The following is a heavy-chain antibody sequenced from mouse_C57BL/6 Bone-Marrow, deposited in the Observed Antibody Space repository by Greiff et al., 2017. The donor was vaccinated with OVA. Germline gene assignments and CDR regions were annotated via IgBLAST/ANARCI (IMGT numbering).Heavy chain of an antibody. J-gene: IGHJ2*01. V-gene: IGHV1-50*01. CDR1: GYTFTSYW. D-gene: IGHD2-10*01. Sequence: QVQLKQPGAELVKPGASVKLSCKASGYTFTSYWMQWVKQRPGQGLAWIGEIDPSDSYTNYHQKFKGKATLTVDTSSSTAYMQLSSLTSEDSAVYYCARESLLWPYYFDYWGQGTTLTVSS. CDR2: IDPSDSYT. CDR3: ARESLLWPYYFDY.